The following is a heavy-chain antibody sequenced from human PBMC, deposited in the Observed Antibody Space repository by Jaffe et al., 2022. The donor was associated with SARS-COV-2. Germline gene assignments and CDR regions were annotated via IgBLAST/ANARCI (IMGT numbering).Heavy chain of an antibody. Sequence: QITLKESGPTLVKPTQTLTLTCTFSGFSLSTSGVGVGWIRQPPGKALEWLALIYWDDDKRYSPSLKSRLTITKDTSKNQVVLTMTNMDPVDTATYYCARYCSSTSCLYYFDYWGQGTLVTVSS. V-gene: IGHV2-5*02. CDR3: ARYCSSTSCLYYFDY. D-gene: IGHD2-2*01. J-gene: IGHJ4*02. CDR2: IYWDDDK. CDR1: GFSLSTSGVG.